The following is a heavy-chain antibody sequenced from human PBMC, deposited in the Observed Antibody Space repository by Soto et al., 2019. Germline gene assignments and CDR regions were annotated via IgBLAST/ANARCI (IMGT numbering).Heavy chain of an antibody. J-gene: IGHJ6*02. D-gene: IGHD6-19*01. V-gene: IGHV1-69*13. Sequence: ASVKVSCKASGGTFSSYAISWVRQAPGQGLEWMGGIIPIFGTANYAQKFQGRVTITADESTSTAYMELSSLRSEDTAVYYCARDLGSGWSYYYGMDVWGQGTTVTVSS. CDR1: GGTFSSYA. CDR3: ARDLGSGWSYYYGMDV. CDR2: IIPIFGTA.